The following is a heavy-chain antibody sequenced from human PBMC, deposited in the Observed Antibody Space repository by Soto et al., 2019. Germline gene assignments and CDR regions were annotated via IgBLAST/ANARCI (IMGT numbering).Heavy chain of an antibody. CDR3: GGGTCSGGSCPGFDL. CDR1: GGSISSSSYY. CDR2: IYYSGST. D-gene: IGHD2-15*01. Sequence: PSETLSLTCTVSGGSISSSSYYWGWIRQPPGKGLEWIGSIYYSGSTYYNPSLKSRVTISVDTSKNQFSLKLSSVTAADTAVYYCGGGTCSGGSCPGFDLWGRGTLVTVSS. V-gene: IGHV4-39*01. J-gene: IGHJ2*01.